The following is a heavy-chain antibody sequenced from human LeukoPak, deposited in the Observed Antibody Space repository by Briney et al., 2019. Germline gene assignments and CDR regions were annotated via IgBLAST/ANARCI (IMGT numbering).Heavy chain of an antibody. Sequence: PGGSLRLSCAASGFMFSSYWMRWVRQAPGKGMVWVSCISYGGAVIDADSVKGRFTISRYNAKNTRYLQMDNLRAEDTAVYYCASDLKAARPYDGIDIWGQGTMVTVSS. J-gene: IGHJ3*02. CDR3: ASDLKAARPYDGIDI. D-gene: IGHD6-6*01. V-gene: IGHV3-74*01. CDR1: GFMFSSYW. CDR2: ISYGGAV.